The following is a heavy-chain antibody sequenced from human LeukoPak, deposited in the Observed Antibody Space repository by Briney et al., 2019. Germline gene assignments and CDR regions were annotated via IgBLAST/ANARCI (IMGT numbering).Heavy chain of an antibody. CDR3: ARRTRGSGSYYYYYYMDV. D-gene: IGHD3-10*01. Sequence: PSETLSLTCAVYGGSFSGYYWSWIRQPPGKGLEWIGEINHSGSTNYNPSLKSRVTISVDTSKNQFSLKLSSVTAADTAVYYCARRTRGSGSYYYYYYMDVWGKGTTVTISS. CDR2: INHSGST. J-gene: IGHJ6*03. CDR1: GGSFSGYY. V-gene: IGHV4-34*01.